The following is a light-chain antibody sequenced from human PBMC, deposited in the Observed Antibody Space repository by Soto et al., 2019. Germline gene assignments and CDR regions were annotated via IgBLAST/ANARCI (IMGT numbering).Light chain of an antibody. CDR1: RSVSSN. CDR2: GAS. Sequence: ELVMTQSTDTLSVSPGERATLSCRASRSVSSNLVWYQQKPGQAPRLLIYGASTRATGIPARFSGSGSGTDFTLTISRLEPEDFAVYYCQQYGSSPWPFGQGTKAAIK. V-gene: IGKV3-20*01. J-gene: IGKJ1*01. CDR3: QQYGSSPWP.